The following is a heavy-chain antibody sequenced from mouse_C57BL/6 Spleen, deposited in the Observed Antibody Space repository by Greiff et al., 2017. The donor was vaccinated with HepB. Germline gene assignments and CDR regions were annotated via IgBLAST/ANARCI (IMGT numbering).Heavy chain of an antibody. D-gene: IGHD4-1*01. CDR1: GFTFSNYW. CDR3: TGGGTGPWFAY. J-gene: IGHJ3*01. CDR2: IRLKSDNYAT. V-gene: IGHV6-3*01. Sequence: EVQVVESGGGLVQPGGSMKLSCVASGFTFSNYWMNWVRQSPEKGLEWVAQIRLKSDNYATHYAESVKGRFTISRDDSKSSVYLQMNNLRAEDTGIYYCTGGGTGPWFAYWGQGTLVTVSA.